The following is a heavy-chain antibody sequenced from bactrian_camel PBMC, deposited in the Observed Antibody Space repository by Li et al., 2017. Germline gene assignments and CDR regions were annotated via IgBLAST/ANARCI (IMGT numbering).Heavy chain of an antibody. J-gene: IGHJ4*01. D-gene: IGHD5*01. CDR3: GAQYGWYPGGCSNYYHY. Sequence: EVQLVESGGGSVQAGGSLRLSCTASGFTSRDRYNFDRTWWRQVPGNECEWVATLNSDDTTSYPDSVKGRFIASRDNADKHTIYLEMNNLKPDDTAVYYCGAQYGWYPGGCSNYYHYWGQGTQVTVS. CDR2: LNSDDTT. V-gene: IGHV3S10*01. CDR1: GFTSRDRYNFD.